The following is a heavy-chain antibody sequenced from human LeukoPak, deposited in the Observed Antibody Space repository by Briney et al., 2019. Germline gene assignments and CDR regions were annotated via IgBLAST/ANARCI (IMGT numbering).Heavy chain of an antibody. D-gene: IGHD3-22*01. V-gene: IGHV4-31*03. CDR2: IYYSGST. J-gene: IGHJ6*02. Sequence: SETLSLTCTVSGVSISSGGYYWSWIRQHPGKGQEWIGYIYYSGSTYYNPSLKSRVTISVDTSKNQFSLKLSSVTAADTAVYYCARALSDSSGYYSTYYYYGMDVWGQGTTVTVSS. CDR3: ARALSDSSGYYSTYYYYGMDV. CDR1: GVSISSGGYY.